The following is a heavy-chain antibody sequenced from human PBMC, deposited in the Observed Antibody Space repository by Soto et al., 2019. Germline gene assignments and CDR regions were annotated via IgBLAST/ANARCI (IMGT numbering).Heavy chain of an antibody. CDR2: INHSGST. D-gene: IGHD3-22*01. CDR1: GGSFRGYY. J-gene: IGHJ6*03. CDR3: VKALYYYDSSGYYYYYYYYMDV. Sequence: SETLSLTCAVYGGSFRGYYWSWIRQPPGKGLEWIGEINHSGSTNYNPSLKRRVTISVDMSKNQFTLKLCSVTAADTAVDYCVKALYYYDSSGYYYYYYYYMDVWGKGTTVTVSS. V-gene: IGHV4-34*01.